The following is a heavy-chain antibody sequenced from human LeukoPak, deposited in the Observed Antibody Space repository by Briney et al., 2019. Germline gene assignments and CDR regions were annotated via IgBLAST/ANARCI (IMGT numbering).Heavy chain of an antibody. V-gene: IGHV3-53*01. J-gene: IGHJ6*03. CDR1: GFTVSSNY. CDR2: IYSGGST. CDR3: ARGLAGTDYYYYMDV. Sequence: GGSLRLSCAASGFTVSSNYMSWVRQAPGKGLEWVSVIYSGGSTYYADSVKGRFTISRDNSKNTLYLQMNSLRAEDTAVYYCARGLAGTDYYYYMDVWGKGTTVTVSS. D-gene: IGHD6-13*01.